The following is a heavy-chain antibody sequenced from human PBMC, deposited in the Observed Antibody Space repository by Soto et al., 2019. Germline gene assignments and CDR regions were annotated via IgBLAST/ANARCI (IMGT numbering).Heavy chain of an antibody. V-gene: IGHV4-30-4*01. D-gene: IGHD2-2*01. CDR1: GGPISSGDYY. CDR2: IYYSGST. J-gene: IGHJ6*02. Sequence: LSLTCTVSGGPISSGDYYWSWIRQPPVKGLEWIGYIYYSGSTYYNPSLKSRVTISVDTSKNQFSLKLSSVTAADTAVYYCARARKHCSSTSCYLSPFDYYYGMDVWGQGTTVTVSS. CDR3: ARARKHCSSTSCYLSPFDYYYGMDV.